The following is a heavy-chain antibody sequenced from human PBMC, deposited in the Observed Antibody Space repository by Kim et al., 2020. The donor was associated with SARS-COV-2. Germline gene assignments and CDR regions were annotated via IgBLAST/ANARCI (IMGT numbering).Heavy chain of an antibody. CDR2: INAGNGNT. D-gene: IGHD3-10*01. CDR1: GYTFTSYA. J-gene: IGHJ4*02. V-gene: IGHV1-3*01. Sequence: ASVKVSCKASGYTFTSYAMHWVRQAPGQRLEWMGWINAGNGNTKYSQKFQGRVTITRDTSASTAYMELSSLRSEDTAVYYCARGALLWFGELLCPDYWGQGTLVTVSS. CDR3: ARGALLWFGELLCPDY.